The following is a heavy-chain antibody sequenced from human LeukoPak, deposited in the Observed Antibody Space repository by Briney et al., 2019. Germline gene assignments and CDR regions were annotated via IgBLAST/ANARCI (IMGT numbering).Heavy chain of an antibody. CDR3: ARDPRIYCTNGICRDDYFDN. CDR1: GFTFSSYS. J-gene: IGHJ4*02. V-gene: IGHV3-21*01. CDR2: ISSTSIYK. D-gene: IGHD2-8*01. Sequence: SGGSLRLSCAASGFTFSSYSMNWVRQAPGKGLEWVSSISSTSIYKYYADSVKGRFTISRDNAKDSLFLQMNSLRAEDTAIYYCARDPRIYCTNGICRDDYFDNWGQGTIVSVSS.